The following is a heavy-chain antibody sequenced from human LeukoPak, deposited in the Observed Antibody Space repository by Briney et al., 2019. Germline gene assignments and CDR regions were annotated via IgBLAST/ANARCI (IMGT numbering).Heavy chain of an antibody. CDR3: AKSYSSSWYGAFDI. V-gene: IGHV3-74*01. Sequence: PGGSLRLSCAASEFTFSTYCMHWVRQVPGKGLVWVSRINADGINTNYADSVKGRFTISRDNAKNTLYMQMNSLRAEDMALYYCAKSYSSSWYGAFDIWGQGTMVTVSS. CDR2: INADGINT. CDR1: EFTFSTYC. D-gene: IGHD6-13*01. J-gene: IGHJ3*02.